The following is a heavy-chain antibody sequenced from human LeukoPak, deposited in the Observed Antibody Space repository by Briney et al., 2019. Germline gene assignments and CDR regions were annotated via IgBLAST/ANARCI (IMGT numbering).Heavy chain of an antibody. Sequence: ASVKVSCKASGYTFTSYGISWVRQAPGQGLEWMGWISAYNGNTNYAQKLQGRVTMTTDTSTSTAYMELRSLRSDDTAVYYCARDHGDYVLYYFDYWGRGTLVTVSS. CDR2: ISAYNGNT. CDR3: ARDHGDYVLYYFDY. V-gene: IGHV1-18*01. J-gene: IGHJ4*02. CDR1: GYTFTSYG. D-gene: IGHD4-17*01.